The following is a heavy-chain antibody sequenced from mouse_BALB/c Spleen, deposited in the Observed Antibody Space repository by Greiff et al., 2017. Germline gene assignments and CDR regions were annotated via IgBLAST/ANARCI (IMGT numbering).Heavy chain of an antibody. CDR1: GFTFSSYG. CDR3: ARLITTVVAPYFDY. J-gene: IGHJ2*01. D-gene: IGHD1-1*01. CDR2: ISSGGSYT. V-gene: IGHV5-6*01. Sequence: EVQRVESGGDLVKPAGSLKLSCAASGFTFSSYGMSWVRQTPDKRLEWVATISSGGSYTYYPDSVKGRFTISRDNAKNTLYLQMSSLKSEDTAMYYCARLITTVVAPYFDYWGQGTTLTVSS.